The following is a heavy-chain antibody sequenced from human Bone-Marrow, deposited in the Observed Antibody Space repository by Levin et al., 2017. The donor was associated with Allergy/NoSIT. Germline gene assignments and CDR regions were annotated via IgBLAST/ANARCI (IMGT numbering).Heavy chain of an antibody. CDR2: IYWDDDK. CDR3: AHSLEDYYGAASPLPYNVFDI. CDR1: GFSLSYGGMG. Sequence: KVSGPTLVKPKQTLTLTCACSGFSLSYGGMGVGWIRQPPGKALEWLALIYWDDDKRYSPSLKSRLTITKDTSKNQVVLTMTNMDPVDTATYYCAHSLEDYYGAASPLPYNVFDIWGQGTLVTVSS. V-gene: IGHV2-5*02. J-gene: IGHJ3*02. D-gene: IGHD3-10*01.